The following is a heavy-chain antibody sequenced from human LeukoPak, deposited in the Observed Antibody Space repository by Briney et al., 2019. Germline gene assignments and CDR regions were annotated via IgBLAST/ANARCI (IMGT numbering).Heavy chain of an antibody. CDR2: IKQDGSEK. Sequence: GGSLRLSCAASGFSFSRYWMSWVRQAPGKGLEWVANIKQDGSEKYYADSVKGRFTISRDNAKNSLYLQMNNLRAEDTAVYYCVRGDGGYWGQGTLVTVSS. D-gene: IGHD2-21*01. CDR3: VRGDGGY. CDR1: GFSFSRYW. J-gene: IGHJ4*02. V-gene: IGHV3-7*01.